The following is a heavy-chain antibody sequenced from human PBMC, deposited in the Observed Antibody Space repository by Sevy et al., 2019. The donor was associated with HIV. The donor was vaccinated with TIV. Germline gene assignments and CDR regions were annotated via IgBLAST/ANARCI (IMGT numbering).Heavy chain of an antibody. Sequence: GGSLRLSCAASRFTFSSYWMSWVRQAPGKGLEWVANINQDGSEKYHLDSVKGRCTISRDNSKNSLYLQMNSLTAEDSSVYFCARDSSIYYDGGYFYAMDVWGQGTTVTVSS. CDR2: INQDGSEK. J-gene: IGHJ6*02. CDR3: ARDSSIYYDGGYFYAMDV. V-gene: IGHV3-7*01. CDR1: RFTFSSYW. D-gene: IGHD3-22*01.